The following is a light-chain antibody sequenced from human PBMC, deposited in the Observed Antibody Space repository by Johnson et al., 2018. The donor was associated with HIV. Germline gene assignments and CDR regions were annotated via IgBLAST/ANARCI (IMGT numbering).Light chain of an antibody. CDR1: NSHIGSNY. Sequence: SVLTQPPSVSAAPGQKVTISCSGSNSHIGSNYVSWYQPLPGTAPKLLIYDNNKRPSGIPDRFSGSKSGPSATLGITGLQPGDEADYYCGTWDSGLSGGLYLFGPGTKVTVL. V-gene: IGLV1-51*01. J-gene: IGLJ1*01. CDR2: DNN. CDR3: GTWDSGLSGGLYL.